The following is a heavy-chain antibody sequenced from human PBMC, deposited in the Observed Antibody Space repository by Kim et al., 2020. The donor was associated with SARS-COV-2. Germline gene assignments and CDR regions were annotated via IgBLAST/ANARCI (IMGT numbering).Heavy chain of an antibody. Sequence: TPSLKSRVTISVDTSKNQFSLKLSSVTAADTAVYYCARAVDTAMANGFDYWGQGTLVTVSS. CDR3: ARAVDTAMANGFDY. V-gene: IGHV4-59*01. J-gene: IGHJ4*02. D-gene: IGHD5-18*01.